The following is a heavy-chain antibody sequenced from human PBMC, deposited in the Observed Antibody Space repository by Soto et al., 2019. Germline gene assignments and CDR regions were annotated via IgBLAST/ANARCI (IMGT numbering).Heavy chain of an antibody. V-gene: IGHV4-34*01. CDR2: INHSGST. CDR3: AGARHYDILTGYYRAFGY. CDR1: GGSFSGYY. Sequence: PSETLSLTCGVYGGSFSGYYWSWIRQPPGKGLEWIGEINHSGSTNYNPSLKSRVTISVDTSKNQFSLKLSSVTATDTAVYYCAGARHYDILTGYYRAFGYWGQGTLVTFSS. J-gene: IGHJ4*02. D-gene: IGHD3-9*01.